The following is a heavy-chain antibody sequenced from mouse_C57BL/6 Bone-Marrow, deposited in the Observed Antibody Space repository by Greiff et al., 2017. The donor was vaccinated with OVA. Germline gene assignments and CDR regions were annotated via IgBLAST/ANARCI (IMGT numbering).Heavy chain of an antibody. Sequence: EVHLVESGGGLVKPGGSLKLSCAASGFTFSSYAMSWVRQTPEKRLEWVATISDGGSYTYYPDNVKGRFTISRDNAKNNLYLQMSHLKSEDTAMYYCARDPVYYYGSSYVGYWGQGTTLTVSS. V-gene: IGHV5-4*01. J-gene: IGHJ2*01. CDR3: ARDPVYYYGSSYVGY. D-gene: IGHD1-1*01. CDR2: ISDGGSYT. CDR1: GFTFSSYA.